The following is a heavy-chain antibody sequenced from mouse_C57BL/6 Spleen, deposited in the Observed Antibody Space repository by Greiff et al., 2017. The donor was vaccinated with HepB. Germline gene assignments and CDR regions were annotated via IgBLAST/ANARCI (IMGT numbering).Heavy chain of an antibody. Sequence: EVMLVESGGGLVKPGGSLKLSCAASGFTFSDYGMHWVRQAPEKGLEWVAYISSGSSTIYYADTVKGRFTISRDNAKNTLFLQMTSLRSEDTAMYYCARSAYYSKAWFAYWGQGTLVTVSA. D-gene: IGHD2-5*01. CDR2: ISSGSSTI. J-gene: IGHJ3*01. CDR3: ARSAYYSKAWFAY. V-gene: IGHV5-17*01. CDR1: GFTFSDYG.